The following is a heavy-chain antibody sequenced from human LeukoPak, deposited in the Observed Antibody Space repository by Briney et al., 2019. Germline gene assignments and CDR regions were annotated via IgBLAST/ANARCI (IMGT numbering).Heavy chain of an antibody. CDR1: GGSISSYY. Sequence: PSETLSLTCTVSGGSISSYYWSWIRQPAGKGLEWIGRIYTSGSTNYNPSLKSRVTISVDTSKNQFSLKLSSVTAADTAVYYCARDGVRGLTFNWFDPWGQGTLVTVSS. J-gene: IGHJ5*02. V-gene: IGHV4-4*07. CDR2: IYTSGST. D-gene: IGHD3-10*01. CDR3: ARDGVRGLTFNWFDP.